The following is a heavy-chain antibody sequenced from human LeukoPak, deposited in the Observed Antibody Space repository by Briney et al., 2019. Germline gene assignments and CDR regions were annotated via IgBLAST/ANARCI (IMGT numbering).Heavy chain of an antibody. V-gene: IGHV4-59*08. J-gene: IGHJ5*02. CDR3: ARNFGGYSYGPVFDP. Sequence: SETLSLTCTVSGGSISSYYWSWIRQPAGKGLEWIGYIYYSGSTNYNPSLKSRVTISVDTSKNQFSLKLSSVTAADTAVYYCARNFGGYSYGPVFDPWGQGTLVTVSS. D-gene: IGHD5-18*01. CDR2: IYYSGST. CDR1: GGSISSYY.